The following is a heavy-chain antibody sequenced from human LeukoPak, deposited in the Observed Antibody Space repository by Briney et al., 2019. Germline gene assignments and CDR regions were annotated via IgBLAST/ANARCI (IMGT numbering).Heavy chain of an antibody. V-gene: IGHV3-23*01. D-gene: IGHD6-6*01. CDR2: ISGSGGNT. Sequence: GWSLRLSCAASGFTFSNYAMTWVRQAPGNGLESVSSISGSGGNTDYADSVKGRFTISRDSSKNTLYLQLNSLRAEDTAVYYCAKGSSSSSGRSDCWGQGTLVTVSS. CDR1: GFTFSNYA. J-gene: IGHJ4*02. CDR3: AKGSSSSSGRSDC.